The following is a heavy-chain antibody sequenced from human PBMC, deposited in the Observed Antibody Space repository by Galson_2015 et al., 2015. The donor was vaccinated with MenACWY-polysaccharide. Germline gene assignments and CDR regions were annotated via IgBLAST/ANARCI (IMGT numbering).Heavy chain of an antibody. D-gene: IGHD3-3*01. Sequence: SLRLSCAASGFTFSSYWMSWVRQAPGKGLEWVANIKQDGSEKYYVDSVKGRFTISRDNAKNSLYLQMNSLRAEDTAVYYCARDAYDFWSGYYISWENYYGMDVWGQGTTVTVSS. CDR1: GFTFSSYW. CDR3: ARDAYDFWSGYYISWENYYGMDV. CDR2: IKQDGSEK. V-gene: IGHV3-7*01. J-gene: IGHJ6*02.